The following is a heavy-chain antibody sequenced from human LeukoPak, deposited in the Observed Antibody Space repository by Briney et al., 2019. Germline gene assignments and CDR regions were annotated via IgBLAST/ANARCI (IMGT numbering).Heavy chain of an antibody. CDR2: IYYSGST. J-gene: IGHJ4*02. CDR1: GGYISSSSYY. Sequence: SETLCLTCTVSGGYISSSSYYWGWIRQPPGKGLEWIGSIYYSGSTYYNPSLKSRVTISVDTSKNQFSLKLSSVTAADTAVYYCASLPIAVAGTRFDYWGQGTLVTVSS. D-gene: IGHD6-19*01. V-gene: IGHV4-39*01. CDR3: ASLPIAVAGTRFDY.